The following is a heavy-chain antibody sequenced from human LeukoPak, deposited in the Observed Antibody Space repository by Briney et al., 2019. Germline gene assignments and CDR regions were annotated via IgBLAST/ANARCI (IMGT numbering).Heavy chain of an antibody. Sequence: GASVKVSCKASGYTFTGYYMHWVRQAPGQGLEWMGWINPNSGGTNYAQKFQGRVTMTRDTSISTAYMELSRLRSDDTAVYYCARSPSLYGDYESWFDYWGQGTLVTVSS. D-gene: IGHD4-17*01. CDR1: GYTFTGYY. J-gene: IGHJ4*02. CDR3: ARSPSLYGDYESWFDY. CDR2: INPNSGGT. V-gene: IGHV1-2*02.